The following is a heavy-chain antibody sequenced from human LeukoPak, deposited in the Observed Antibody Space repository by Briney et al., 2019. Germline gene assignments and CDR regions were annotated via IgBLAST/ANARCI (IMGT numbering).Heavy chain of an antibody. V-gene: IGHV1-8*03. CDR2: MNPNSGNT. CDR1: GYTFTSYD. CDR3: ARGRGRRYCSSTSCSLGY. J-gene: IGHJ4*02. Sequence: ASVKVSCKGSGYTFTSYDINWVRQATGQGLEWMGWMNPNSGNTGYAQKFQGRVTITRNTSISTAYMELSSLRSEDTAVYYCARGRGRRYCSSTSCSLGYWGQGTLVTVSS. D-gene: IGHD2-2*01.